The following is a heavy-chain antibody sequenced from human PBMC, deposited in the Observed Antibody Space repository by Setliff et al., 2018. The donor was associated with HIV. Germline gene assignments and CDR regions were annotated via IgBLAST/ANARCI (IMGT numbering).Heavy chain of an antibody. D-gene: IGHD6-13*01. Sequence: SETLSLTCTVSGGSISSTNYYWGWIRQTPGKGLEWIGSIYYSGTTYYNPSLKSRVTMSVDTFTSRPSLKVHSVTAADTAMYYCARGSHGTSWTNYWGQGTLVTVSS. J-gene: IGHJ4*02. CDR2: IYYSGTT. CDR1: GGSISSTNYY. V-gene: IGHV4-39*07. CDR3: ARGSHGTSWTNY.